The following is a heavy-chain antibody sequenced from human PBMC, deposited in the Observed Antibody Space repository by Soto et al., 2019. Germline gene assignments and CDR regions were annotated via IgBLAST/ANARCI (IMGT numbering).Heavy chain of an antibody. CDR1: GFTFSRYS. J-gene: IGHJ6*02. D-gene: IGHD2-8*01. V-gene: IGHV3-21*01. CDR3: ARGCTNGVYTSSYYSYGMEV. CDR2: ISSSSSYI. Sequence: VGSLRLSCADSGFTFSRYSMNWVRQAPGKGLEWVSSISSSSSYIYYADSVKGRFTISRDNAKNSLYLQMNSMRAEDTAVYYCARGCTNGVYTSSYYSYGMEVWGQGTTVTVSS.